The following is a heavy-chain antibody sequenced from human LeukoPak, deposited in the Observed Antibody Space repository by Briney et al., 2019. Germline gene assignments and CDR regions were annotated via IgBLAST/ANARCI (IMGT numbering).Heavy chain of an antibody. J-gene: IGHJ4*02. V-gene: IGHV3-33*01. Sequence: PGGSLRLSCAASGFTFSSYGMHWVRQAPGKGLEWVAVIWYDGSNKYYADSVKGRFTISRDNSKNTLYLQMNSPRAEDTAVYYCARDREYSSSWYGNEGGAFDYWGQGTLVIVSS. CDR3: ARDREYSSSWYGNEGGAFDY. CDR1: GFTFSSYG. D-gene: IGHD6-13*01. CDR2: IWYDGSNK.